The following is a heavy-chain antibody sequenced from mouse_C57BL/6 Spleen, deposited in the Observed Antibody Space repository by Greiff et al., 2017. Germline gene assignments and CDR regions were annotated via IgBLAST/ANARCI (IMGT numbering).Heavy chain of an antibody. CDR3: ARRGYDGGYWYFDV. D-gene: IGHD2-2*01. V-gene: IGHV1-59*01. CDR2: IDPSDSYT. Sequence: VQLQQPGAELVRPGTSVKLSCKASGYTFTSYWMHWVKQRPGQGLEWIGVIDPSDSYTNYNQKFKGKATLTVDTSSSTAYMQLSSLTSEDSAVYYCARRGYDGGYWYFDVWGTGTTVTVSS. J-gene: IGHJ1*03. CDR1: GYTFTSYW.